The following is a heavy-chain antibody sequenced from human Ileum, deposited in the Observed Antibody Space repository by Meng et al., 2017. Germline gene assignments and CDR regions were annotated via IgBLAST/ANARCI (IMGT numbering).Heavy chain of an antibody. CDR2: INSDGTIT. J-gene: IGHJ4*02. D-gene: IGHD1-1*01. Sequence: EVQLVESGGGLVQPGGSLRLSCAASGFTFSRHWMHWVRQAPGTGLVWVSRINSDGTITHYTDSVKGRFPISRDNAKNTLYVQMTSLRAEDTAMYYCVREGNWNLDYWGQGTLVTVSS. CDR3: VREGNWNLDY. V-gene: IGHV3-74*01. CDR1: GFTFSRHW.